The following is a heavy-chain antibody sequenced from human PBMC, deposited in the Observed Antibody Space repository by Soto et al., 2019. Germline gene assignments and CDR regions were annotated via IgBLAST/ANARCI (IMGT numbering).Heavy chain of an antibody. V-gene: IGHV4-31*03. D-gene: IGHD4-17*01. J-gene: IGHJ4*02. Sequence: PSETLSLTCTVSGGSISSGGYYWCWIRPHPGKGLEWIGYIYYSGSTYYNPSLKSRVTISVDTSKNQFSLKLSSVTAADTAVYYCARGHDYGDYHNDYWGQGTLVTVSS. CDR3: ARGHDYGDYHNDY. CDR1: GGSISSGGYY. CDR2: IYYSGST.